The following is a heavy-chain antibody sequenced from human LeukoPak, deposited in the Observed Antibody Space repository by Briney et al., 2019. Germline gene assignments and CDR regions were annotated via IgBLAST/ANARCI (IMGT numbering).Heavy chain of an antibody. V-gene: IGHV3-9*01. J-gene: IGHJ4*02. D-gene: IGHD3-16*02. Sequence: GGSLRLSCAASGFTFDNYAMHWVRQAPGKGPEGVSGISWNSGNMGYADSVKGRFTISRDNAKNSLYLEMNSLRAEDTALYYCANDRDPHYDYVWGSYRHTGSPIDFWGQGTLVTVSS. CDR3: ANDRDPHYDYVWGSYRHTGSPIDF. CDR2: ISWNSGNM. CDR1: GFTFDNYA.